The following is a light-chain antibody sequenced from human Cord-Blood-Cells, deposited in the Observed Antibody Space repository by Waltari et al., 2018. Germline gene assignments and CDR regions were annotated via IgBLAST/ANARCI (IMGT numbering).Light chain of an antibody. J-gene: IGKJ4*01. CDR3: QQRSNWPLT. CDR2: DAS. V-gene: IGKV3-11*01. Sequence: EIVLTQSPDTLSLSPGERATPSRRSSQSVSSYLAWYQQKPGQAPRLLIDDASNRATGIPARFSGSGSGTDFTLTISSLEPEDFAVYYCQQRSNWPLTFGGGTKVEIK. CDR1: QSVSSY.